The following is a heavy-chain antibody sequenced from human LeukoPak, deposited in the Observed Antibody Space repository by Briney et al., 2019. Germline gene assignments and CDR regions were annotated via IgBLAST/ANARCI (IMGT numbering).Heavy chain of an antibody. CDR3: ARASSYTGHLGW. CDR2: IYYSGST. CDR1: GGSISSYY. Sequence: SETLSLTCTVSGGSISSYYWSWIRQPPGKGLEWIGYIYYSGSTNYNPSLKSRVTISVNTSKNQFSLDLISVTAADTAVYYCARASSYTGHLGWWGQGTLVTVSS. V-gene: IGHV4-59*08. J-gene: IGHJ4*02. D-gene: IGHD2-2*01.